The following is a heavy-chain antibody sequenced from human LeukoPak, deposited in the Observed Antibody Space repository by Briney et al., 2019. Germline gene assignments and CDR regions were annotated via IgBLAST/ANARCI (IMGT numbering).Heavy chain of an antibody. J-gene: IGHJ4*02. CDR3: AKDGFGAAAGKFDY. D-gene: IGHD6-13*01. V-gene: IGHV3-9*01. Sequence: GGSLRLSCAASGFTFDDYAMHWVRQAPGKGLEWVSGISWNSGSIGYADSVKGRFTISRDNAKNSLYLQMNSLRAEDTALYYCAKDGFGAAAGKFDYWGQGTLVTVSS. CDR1: GFTFDDYA. CDR2: ISWNSGSI.